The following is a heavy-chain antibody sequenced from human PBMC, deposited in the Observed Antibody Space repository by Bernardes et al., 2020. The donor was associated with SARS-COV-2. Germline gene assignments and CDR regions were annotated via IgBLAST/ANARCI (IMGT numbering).Heavy chain of an antibody. CDR2: ISSSSSTI. CDR3: ARYSLYYYYYGMDV. D-gene: IGHD2-21*01. Sequence: GGSLRLSCAASGFTFSSYSMNWVRQAPGKGLEWVSYISSSSSTIYYADSVKGRFTISRDNAENSLYLQMNSLRDEDTAVYYCARYSLYYYYYGMDVWGQGTTVTVSS. V-gene: IGHV3-48*02. CDR1: GFTFSSYS. J-gene: IGHJ6*02.